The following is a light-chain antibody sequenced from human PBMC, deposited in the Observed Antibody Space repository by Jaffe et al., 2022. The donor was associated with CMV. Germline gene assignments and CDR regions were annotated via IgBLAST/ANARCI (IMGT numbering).Light chain of an antibody. CDR3: QVWDSSSDHYV. CDR1: NIGSKK. Sequence: SYVLTQPPSLSVAPGKTASISCGGNNIGSKKVHWFQQKPGQAPVLVIYYGTERPSGIPDRFSGSNSGNTATLTISGVEAGDEADYYCQVWDSSSDHYVFGTGTEVTVL. V-gene: IGLV3-21*04. J-gene: IGLJ1*01. CDR2: YGT.